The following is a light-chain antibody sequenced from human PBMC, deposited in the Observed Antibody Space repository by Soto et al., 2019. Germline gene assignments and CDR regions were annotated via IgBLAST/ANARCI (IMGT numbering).Light chain of an antibody. CDR2: EVS. CDR1: SSDIGCYNY. Sequence: QSALTQPASVSGSPGQSITISCTGTSSDIGCYNYVSWYQHHPGKGPKLVIYEVSDRPSWIADRFSGSKSGNTASLTISGLQAEDEADYYCSSYTTTRSFVFGTGTKLTVL. V-gene: IGLV2-14*01. J-gene: IGLJ1*01. CDR3: SSYTTTRSFV.